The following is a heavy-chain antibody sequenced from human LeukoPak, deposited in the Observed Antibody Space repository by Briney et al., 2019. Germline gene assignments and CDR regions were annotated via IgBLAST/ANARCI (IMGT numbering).Heavy chain of an antibody. D-gene: IGHD3-16*01. CDR2: ISSSGSTI. CDR3: ARDFGSTSSDY. CDR1: GFTFSDYY. V-gene: IGHV3-11*01. J-gene: IGHJ4*02. Sequence: GGSLRLSCAASGFTFSDYYMSWIRQAPGKGLEWVSYISSSGSTIYYADSVKGRFTISRDNAQNPLYLQMNSLRAEDTAVYYCARDFGSTSSDYWGQGTLVTVSS.